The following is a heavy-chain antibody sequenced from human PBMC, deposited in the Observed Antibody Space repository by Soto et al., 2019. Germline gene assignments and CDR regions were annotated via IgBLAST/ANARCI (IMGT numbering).Heavy chain of an antibody. D-gene: IGHD4-4*01. CDR2: IFPRDFDA. J-gene: IGHJ5*01. CDR1: GYTFTNYW. V-gene: IGHV5-51*01. CDR3: ARRVFLLQPIDS. Sequence: PGESLKISCQTSGYTFTNYWIGWVRQMPGGGLEWLGLIFPRDFDARYSRSFKGQITISADRSTATAFLQWRSVEASDSALYFCARRVFLLQPIDSWSQGAPVTVSS.